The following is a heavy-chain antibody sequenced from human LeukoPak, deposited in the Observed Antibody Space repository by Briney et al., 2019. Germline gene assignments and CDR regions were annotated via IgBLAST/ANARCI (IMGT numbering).Heavy chain of an antibody. CDR3: ARSRRGIAAAGTSYYFDY. CDR1: GDTFTSYD. V-gene: IGHV1-8*03. J-gene: IGHJ4*02. CDR2: MNPNSGNT. D-gene: IGHD6-13*01. Sequence: ASVKVSCKASGDTFTSYDINWVRQATGQGLEWMGWMNPNSGNTGYAQKFQGRVTITRNTSKSTAYMELSSLRSEDTAVYYCARSRRGIAAAGTSYYFDYWGQGTPVTVSS.